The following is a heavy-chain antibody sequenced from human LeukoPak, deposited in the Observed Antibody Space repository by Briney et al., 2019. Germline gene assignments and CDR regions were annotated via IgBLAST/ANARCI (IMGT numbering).Heavy chain of an antibody. J-gene: IGHJ6*02. D-gene: IGHD3-10*01. CDR1: GYTFTCYY. V-gene: IGHV1-2*02. Sequence: ASVKVSCKASGYTFTCYYMHWVRQAPGQGLEWMGWINPNSGGTNYAQKFQGRVTMTRDTSISTAYMELSRLRSDDTAVYYCASAGFGELAHYYYGMDVWGQGTTVTVSS. CDR2: INPNSGGT. CDR3: ASAGFGELAHYYYGMDV.